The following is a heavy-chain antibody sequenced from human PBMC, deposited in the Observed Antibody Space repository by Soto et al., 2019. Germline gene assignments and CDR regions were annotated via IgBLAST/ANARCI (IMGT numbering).Heavy chain of an antibody. CDR2: INYSGST. CDR1: GGSFSGYY. D-gene: IGHD2-2*02. Sequence: PETLCLTYAVYGGSFSGYYWNWIRQSPVKGLEWIGEINYSGSTKYNPSLKSRVTISLDVSKNQFSLKLSSVTAADTAVYYCTRRDLAYVIYVDTFDIRGQGPIVT. J-gene: IGHJ3*02. V-gene: IGHV4-34*01. CDR3: TRRDLAYVIYVDTFDI.